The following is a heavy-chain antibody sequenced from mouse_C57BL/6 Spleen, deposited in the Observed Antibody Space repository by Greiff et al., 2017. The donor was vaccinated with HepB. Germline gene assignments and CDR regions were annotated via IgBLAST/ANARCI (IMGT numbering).Heavy chain of an antibody. CDR1: GFTFTDYY. CDR2: IRNKANGYTT. D-gene: IGHD1-1*01. J-gene: IGHJ2*01. Sequence: EVQRVESGGGLVQPGGSLSLSCAASGFTFTDYYMSWVRQPPGKALEWLGFIRNKANGYTTEYSASVKGRFTISRDNSQSILYLQMNALRAEDSATYYCARFPLLLLYEFDYWGQGTTLTVSS. V-gene: IGHV7-3*01. CDR3: ARFPLLLLYEFDY.